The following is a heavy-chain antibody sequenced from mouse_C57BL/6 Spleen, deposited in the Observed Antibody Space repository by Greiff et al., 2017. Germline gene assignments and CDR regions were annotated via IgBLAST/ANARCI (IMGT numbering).Heavy chain of an antibody. Sequence: EVMLVESGGGLVKPGGSLKLSCAASGFTFSDYGMHWVRQAPEKGLEWVAYISSGSSTIYYADTVKGRFTISRDNAKNTLFLQMTSLRSEDTAMYYCARILGGYDFAMDYWGQGTSVTVSS. CDR3: ARILGGYDFAMDY. V-gene: IGHV5-17*01. CDR2: ISSGSSTI. J-gene: IGHJ4*01. CDR1: GFTFSDYG. D-gene: IGHD2-2*01.